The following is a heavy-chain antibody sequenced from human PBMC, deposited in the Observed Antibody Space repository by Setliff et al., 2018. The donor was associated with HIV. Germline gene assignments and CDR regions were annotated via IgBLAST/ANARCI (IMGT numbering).Heavy chain of an antibody. V-gene: IGHV4-39*07. D-gene: IGHD3-22*01. CDR1: GGSISSSSYY. Sequence: SETLSLTCTVSGGSISSSSYYWGWIRQPPGKGLEWIGSIYYSGSTYANPSLKSRVTISVDTSKNQFSLNLSSVTAADTAVYYCTRGAAYYYDSSGWGDAFDIWGQGTMVTVSS. J-gene: IGHJ3*02. CDR3: TRGAAYYYDSSGWGDAFDI. CDR2: IYYSGST.